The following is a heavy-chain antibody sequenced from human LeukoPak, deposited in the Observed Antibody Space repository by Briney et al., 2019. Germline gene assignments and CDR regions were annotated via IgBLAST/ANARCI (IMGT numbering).Heavy chain of an antibody. D-gene: IGHD2-2*01. CDR1: GGSISSSSDY. J-gene: IGHJ4*02. CDR2: ISYSGST. Sequence: SETLSLTCTVSGGSISSSSDYWGWIRQPPGKGLEWIGTISYSGSTYYNPSLKSRVTISVDTSKNQFSLKLNSVTAADTAVYHCARHWFYCSIAGCYYDSWGQGTLVTVSS. V-gene: IGHV4-39*01. CDR3: ARHWFYCSIAGCYYDS.